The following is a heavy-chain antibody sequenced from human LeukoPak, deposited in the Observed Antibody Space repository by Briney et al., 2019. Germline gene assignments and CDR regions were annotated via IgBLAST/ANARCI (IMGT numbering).Heavy chain of an antibody. CDR1: GFTFSSYG. CDR3: ARNCGGDCFQADAFDI. D-gene: IGHD2-21*02. CDR2: IRYDGSNK. Sequence: GGSLRLSCAASGFTFSSYGMHWVRQAPGKGLEWVAFIRYDGSNKYYADSVKGRFTISRDNAKNSLYLQMNSLRAEDTALYYCARNCGGDCFQADAFDIWGQGTMVTVSS. V-gene: IGHV3-30*02. J-gene: IGHJ3*02.